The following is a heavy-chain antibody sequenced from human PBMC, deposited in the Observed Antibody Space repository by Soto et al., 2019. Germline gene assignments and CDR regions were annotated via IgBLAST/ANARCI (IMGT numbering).Heavy chain of an antibody. J-gene: IGHJ4*02. Sequence: PSETLSLTCAVYGGSFSGYYCSWIRQPPGKGLEWIGYMYYSGSTNYNPSLKSRVTISVDTSKNQFSLKLNSMTAADTAVYYCARHNYGSGSTYFDYWGQGTLVTVSS. D-gene: IGHD3-10*01. V-gene: IGHV4-59*08. CDR1: GGSFSGYY. CDR3: ARHNYGSGSTYFDY. CDR2: MYYSGST.